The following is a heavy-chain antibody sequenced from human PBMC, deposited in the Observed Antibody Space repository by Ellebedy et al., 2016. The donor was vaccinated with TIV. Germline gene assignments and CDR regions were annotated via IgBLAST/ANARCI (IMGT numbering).Heavy chain of an antibody. CDR3: ARGGYGRPFDC. J-gene: IGHJ4*02. CDR2: IKQDGSEK. V-gene: IGHV3-7*03. Sequence: GESLKISCAASGFTFSNYWMKWVRQAPGNGLEWVANIKQDGSEKYYVDSVKGRFTISRDNAKNSLFLQMNSLRVEDTAVYFCARGGYGRPFDCWGQGTLVTVSS. CDR1: GFTFSNYW. D-gene: IGHD5-12*01.